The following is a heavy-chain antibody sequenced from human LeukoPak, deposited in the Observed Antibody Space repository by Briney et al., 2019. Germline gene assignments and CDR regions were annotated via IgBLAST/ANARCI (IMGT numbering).Heavy chain of an antibody. CDR2: IKQDGSEK. J-gene: IGHJ4*02. CDR1: GFTFSSYW. Sequence: GGSLRLSCAASGFTFSSYWMSWVRQAPGKGLEWVANIKQDGSEKYYVDSVKGRFTISRDNSKNTLYLQMNSLRAEDTAVYYCAKGHAAGTVWGQGTLVTVSS. V-gene: IGHV3-7*01. D-gene: IGHD6-13*01. CDR3: AKGHAAGTV.